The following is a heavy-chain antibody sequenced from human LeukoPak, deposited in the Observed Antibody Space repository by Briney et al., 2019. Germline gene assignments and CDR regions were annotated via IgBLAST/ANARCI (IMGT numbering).Heavy chain of an antibody. CDR3: AREEYGDHLWW. V-gene: IGHV3-7*01. D-gene: IGHD4-17*01. Sequence: GGSLILSCAASGFIFSSYWMSWVRQAPGKGLEWVANIKQDGSEKYYVDSVKGRFSISRDNGKNSLYLQMNGLRAEDTAVYYCAREEYGDHLWWWGQGTPVTVSS. CDR1: GFIFSSYW. CDR2: IKQDGSEK. J-gene: IGHJ4*02.